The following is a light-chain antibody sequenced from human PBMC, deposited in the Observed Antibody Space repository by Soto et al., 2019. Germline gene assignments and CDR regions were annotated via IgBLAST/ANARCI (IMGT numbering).Light chain of an antibody. CDR2: KAS. CDR3: QQYNSYAWT. Sequence: DIHLTQSPSFLSASVGSIFTITWRASQSISSWVAWYQQKPGKAPNLLIYKASSLESGVPSRFSGSGSGTDLTITISSMQHDDFETYYCQQYNSYAWTFGHGTKVDIK. V-gene: IGKV1-5*03. J-gene: IGKJ1*01. CDR1: QSISSW.